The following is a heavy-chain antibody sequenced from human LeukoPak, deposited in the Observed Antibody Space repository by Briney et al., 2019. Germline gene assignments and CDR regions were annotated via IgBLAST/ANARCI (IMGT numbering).Heavy chain of an antibody. CDR2: IIPIFGTA. J-gene: IGHJ6*03. CDR1: GGTFSSYA. V-gene: IGHV1-69*05. CDR3: ARAHTTYYDFWSGLPFYYYYYMDV. D-gene: IGHD3-3*01. Sequence: ASVKVSCKASGGTFSSYAISWVRQAPGQGLEWVGGIIPIFGTANYAQKFQGRVTITTDESTSTAYMELSSLRSEDTAVYYCARAHTTYYDFWSGLPFYYYYYMDVWGKGTTVTVSS.